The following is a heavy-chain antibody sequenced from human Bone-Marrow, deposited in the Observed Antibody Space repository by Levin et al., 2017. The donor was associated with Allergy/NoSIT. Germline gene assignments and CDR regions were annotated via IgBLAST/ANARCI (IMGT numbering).Heavy chain of an antibody. CDR3: VRYFSAGIIPNGDAFDN. Sequence: PGESLKISCAATGFTFDNYAMHWVRQAPGKGLEWVSGISWNSRSVDYADSVKGRFTISRDNAKNSLYLQMNSLRTDDTALYFCVRYFSAGIIPNGDAFDNWGQGTVVTVSS. V-gene: IGHV3-9*01. J-gene: IGHJ3*02. D-gene: IGHD3-16*01. CDR1: GFTFDNYA. CDR2: ISWNSRSV.